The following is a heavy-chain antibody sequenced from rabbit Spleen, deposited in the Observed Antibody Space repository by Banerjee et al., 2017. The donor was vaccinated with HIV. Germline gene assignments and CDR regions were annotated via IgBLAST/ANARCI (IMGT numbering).Heavy chain of an antibody. J-gene: IGHJ4*01. CDR3: TRDDGSGHYIDGYFNL. Sequence: ICTASGFSFRSGYDMSWVRQAPGKGLEWIGFIYTGNGKNYYATWAKGRFTISKTSSTTVTLQVTSLTAADTATYFCTRDDGSGHYIDGYFNLWGPGTLVTVS. V-gene: IGHV1S40*01. CDR2: IYTGNGKN. D-gene: IGHD1-1*01. CDR1: GFSFRSGYD.